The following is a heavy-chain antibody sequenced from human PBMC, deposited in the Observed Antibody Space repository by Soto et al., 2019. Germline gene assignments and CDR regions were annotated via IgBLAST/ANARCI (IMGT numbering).Heavy chain of an antibody. D-gene: IGHD3-3*01. Sequence: PSETLSLTCTVSGGSISSISYYWGWIRQPPGKGLEWIGSIYYSGSTYYNPSLKSRVTISVDTSKNQFSLKLSSVTAADTAVYYCATRITVFGLLIPPFDPWGQGTQVTVSS. V-gene: IGHV4-39*01. CDR1: GGSISSISYY. J-gene: IGHJ5*02. CDR3: ATRITVFGLLIPPFDP. CDR2: IYYSGST.